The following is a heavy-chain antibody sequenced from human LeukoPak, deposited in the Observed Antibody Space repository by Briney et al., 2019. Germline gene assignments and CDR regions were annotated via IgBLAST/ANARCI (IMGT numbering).Heavy chain of an antibody. CDR3: AKDMALYCSSTSCYDYYYYGMDV. V-gene: IGHV3-30*18. CDR2: ISYDGSNK. CDR1: GFTLSSYG. J-gene: IGHJ6*02. D-gene: IGHD2-2*01. Sequence: GGSLRLSCAASGFTLSSYGMHWVRQAPGKGLEWVAVISYDGSNKYYADSVKGRFTISRDNSKNTLYLQMNSLRAEDTAVYYCAKDMALYCSSTSCYDYYYYGMDVWGQGTTVTVSS.